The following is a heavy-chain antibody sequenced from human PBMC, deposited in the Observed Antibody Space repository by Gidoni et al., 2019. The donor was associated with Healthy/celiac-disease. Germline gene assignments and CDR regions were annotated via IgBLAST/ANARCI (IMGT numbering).Heavy chain of an antibody. CDR1: GYSFTSYW. Sequence: EVQLVQSGAEVKKPGESLKISCKGSGYSFTSYWIGWVRQMPGKGLEWMGIIYPGDADTGYSPSFQGQVTISADKSISTAYLQWSSLKASDTAMYYCARLLVPAAISFSEYWYFDLWGRGTLVTVSS. CDR2: IYPGDADT. CDR3: ARLLVPAAISFSEYWYFDL. J-gene: IGHJ2*01. V-gene: IGHV5-51*01. D-gene: IGHD2-2*01.